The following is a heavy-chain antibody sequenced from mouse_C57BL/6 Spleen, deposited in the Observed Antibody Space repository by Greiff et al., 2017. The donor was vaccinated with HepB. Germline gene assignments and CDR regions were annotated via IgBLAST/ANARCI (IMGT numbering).Heavy chain of an antibody. Sequence: EVQLQQSGPELVKPGASVKIPCKASGYTFTDYNMDWVKQSHGKSLEWIGDINPNNGGTIYNQKFKGKATLTVDKSSSTAYMELRSLTSEDTAVYYCARGPNWDGYFDVWGTGTTVTVSS. CDR3: ARGPNWDGYFDV. D-gene: IGHD4-1*01. CDR1: GYTFTDYN. J-gene: IGHJ1*03. CDR2: INPNNGGT. V-gene: IGHV1-18*01.